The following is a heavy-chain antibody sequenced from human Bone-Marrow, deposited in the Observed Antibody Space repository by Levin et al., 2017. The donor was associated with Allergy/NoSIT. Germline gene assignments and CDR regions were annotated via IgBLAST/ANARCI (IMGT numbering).Heavy chain of an antibody. CDR2: VSNRGTT. J-gene: IGHJ2*01. V-gene: IGHV4-30-4*01. D-gene: IGHD1-26*01. CDR1: GDSISSGDFY. Sequence: PSETLSLTCTVSGDSISSGDFYWSWIRQPPGKGLEWVGYVSNRGTTSFNPSLSSRLNILVDTSKNQSSLILNSVTDADTAVYYCARVGIDWYFDVWGRGTLVTVSS. CDR3: ARVGIDWYFDV.